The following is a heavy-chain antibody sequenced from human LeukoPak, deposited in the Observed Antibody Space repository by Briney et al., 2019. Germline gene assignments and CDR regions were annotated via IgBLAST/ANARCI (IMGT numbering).Heavy chain of an antibody. J-gene: IGHJ4*02. Sequence: SETLSLTCTVSGGSISSSNYYWGWIRQPPGQGLEWIGEINHSGSTNYNPSLKSRVTISVDTSKNQFSLKLSSVTAADTAVYYCARTDDLRLDYWGQGTLVTVSS. CDR1: GGSISSSNYY. CDR2: INHSGST. D-gene: IGHD6-25*01. V-gene: IGHV4-39*07. CDR3: ARTDDLRLDY.